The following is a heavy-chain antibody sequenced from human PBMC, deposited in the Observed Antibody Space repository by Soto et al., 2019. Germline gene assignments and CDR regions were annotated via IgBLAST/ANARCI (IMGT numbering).Heavy chain of an antibody. J-gene: IGHJ6*02. CDR1: GGSVSSGSYY. Sequence: SETLSLTCTVSGGSVSSGSYYWSWIRQPPGKGLEWIGYIYYSGSTNYNPSLKSRVTISVDTSKNQFSLKLSPVTAADTAVYYCARDYTRHYGMDVWGQGTTVTVSS. V-gene: IGHV4-61*01. CDR3: ARDYTRHYGMDV. CDR2: IYYSGST. D-gene: IGHD3-16*01.